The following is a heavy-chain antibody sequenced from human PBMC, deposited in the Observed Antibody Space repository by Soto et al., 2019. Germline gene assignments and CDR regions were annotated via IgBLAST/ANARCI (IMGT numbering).Heavy chain of an antibody. CDR1: GGTFSSXX. CDR3: ARGFMGSTVVTGDYYYGMDV. D-gene: IGHD2-15*01. Sequence: SVXVSXXASGGTFSSXXISXXRXAPGQGXXWMGGIIPIFGTANYAQKFQGRVTITADESTSTAYMELSSLRSEDTAVYYCARGFMGSTVVTGDYYYGMDVWGQGTTVTVSS. J-gene: IGHJ6*02. V-gene: IGHV1-69*13. CDR2: IIPIFGTA.